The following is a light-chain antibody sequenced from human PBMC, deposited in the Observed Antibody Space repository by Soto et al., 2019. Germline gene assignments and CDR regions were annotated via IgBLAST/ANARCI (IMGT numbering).Light chain of an antibody. CDR3: QQVKSYPLT. Sequence: DIQLTQSPSFLSASVGDRVSITCRATQGISTYLAWYQHKPGKTPKVLIYTASTLQSGVPSRFSGSGSRTDFTLTISSLQLEDFATYYCQQVKSYPLTFGGGTKVEIK. CDR1: QGISTY. V-gene: IGKV1-9*01. CDR2: TAS. J-gene: IGKJ4*01.